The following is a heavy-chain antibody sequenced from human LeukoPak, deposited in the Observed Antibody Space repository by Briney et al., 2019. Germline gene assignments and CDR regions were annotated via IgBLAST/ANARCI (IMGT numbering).Heavy chain of an antibody. D-gene: IGHD4-11*01. V-gene: IGHV1-18*01. CDR3: ARDETTLGADYSNYNFDY. Sequence: ASVKVSCKASGYTFTTYGISWVRQAPGQGLEWMGWTSIYRGNTNYAQKLQGRLTMTTEKSTSTAYMELRSLGSDDTDVYYCARDETTLGADYSNYNFDYWGQGTLVTVSS. CDR1: GYTFTTYG. J-gene: IGHJ4*02. CDR2: TSIYRGNT.